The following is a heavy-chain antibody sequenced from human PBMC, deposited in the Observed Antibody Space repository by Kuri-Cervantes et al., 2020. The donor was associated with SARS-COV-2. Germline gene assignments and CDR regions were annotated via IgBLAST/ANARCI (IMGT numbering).Heavy chain of an antibody. CDR1: GGSFSGYY. CDR2: INHSGST. CDR3: ARAIKRFDY. J-gene: IGHJ4*02. D-gene: IGHD1-14*01. V-gene: IGHV4-34*01. Sequence: ESLKISCAVYGGSFSGYYWSWIRRPPGKGLEWIGEINHSGSTNYNPSLKSRVTISVDTSKNQFSLKLSSVTAADTAVYYCARAIKRFDYWGQGTLVTVSS.